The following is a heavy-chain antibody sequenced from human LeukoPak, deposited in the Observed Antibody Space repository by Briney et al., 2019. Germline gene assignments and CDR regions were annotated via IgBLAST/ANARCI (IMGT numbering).Heavy chain of an antibody. J-gene: IGHJ3*02. CDR2: ISGDGGST. D-gene: IGHD2-15*01. Sequence: GGSLRLSCGASGFXFDDYAIHWVRQAPGKGLEWVSLISGDGGSTYYADSVKGRFTISRDNIKNSLYLQMNSLRAEDTAVYYCARDRQYCSGGSCYPSDAFDIWGQGTMVTVSS. V-gene: IGHV3-43*02. CDR3: ARDRQYCSGGSCYPSDAFDI. CDR1: GFXFDDYA.